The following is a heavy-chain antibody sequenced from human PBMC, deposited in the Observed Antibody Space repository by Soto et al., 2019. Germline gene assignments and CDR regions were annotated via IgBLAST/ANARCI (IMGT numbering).Heavy chain of an antibody. V-gene: IGHV1-18*01. CDR1: GYTFTSYG. CDR3: ARDPSPRGYCSGGSCYGRKNWFDP. J-gene: IGHJ5*02. Sequence: ASVKVSCKASGYTFTSYGISWVRQAPGQGLEWMGWISAYNGNTNYAQKLQGRVTMTTDTSTSTAYMELRSLRSDDTAVYYCARDPSPRGYCSGGSCYGRKNWFDPWGQGTLVTVSS. D-gene: IGHD2-15*01. CDR2: ISAYNGNT.